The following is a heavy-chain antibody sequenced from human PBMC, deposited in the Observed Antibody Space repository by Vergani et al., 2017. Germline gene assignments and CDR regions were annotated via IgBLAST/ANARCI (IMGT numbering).Heavy chain of an antibody. CDR3: ARGSRAEGSSEPDK. D-gene: IGHD6-6*01. CDR2: IFSSGTT. CDR1: GGSVRNSSGYY. Sequence: QVQLQESGPGLVKPSQTLSLSCTVSGGSVRNSSGYYWTWLWQPAGKTLEWIGEIFSSGTTNHNPSFKNRVTMSVDTSKNQFSLKLNSVTAADTAVYYCARGSRAEGSSEPDKWVQGTLVTVSS. V-gene: IGHV4-61*02. J-gene: IGHJ4*02.